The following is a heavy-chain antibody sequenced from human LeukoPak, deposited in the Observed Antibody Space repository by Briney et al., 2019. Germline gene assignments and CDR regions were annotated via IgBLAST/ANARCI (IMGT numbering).Heavy chain of an antibody. J-gene: IGHJ5*02. CDR3: ARVDYGSGSYRFDP. Sequence: SETLSLTCTVSGGSISSYSWSWIRQPPGKGLEWVGYVYYSGSTNYNPSLKSRVTISVDTSKNQFSLKLSSVTAADTAVYYCARVDYGSGSYRFDPWGQGTLVTVSS. V-gene: IGHV4-59*01. CDR2: VYYSGST. CDR1: GGSISSYS. D-gene: IGHD3-10*01.